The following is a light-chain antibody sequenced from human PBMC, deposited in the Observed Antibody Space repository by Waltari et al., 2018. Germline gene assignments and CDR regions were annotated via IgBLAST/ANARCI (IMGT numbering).Light chain of an antibody. CDR3: HTWGTGGDWV. V-gene: IGLV4-69*02. J-gene: IGLJ3*02. Sequence: QLVLTQSLSASASLGASVNLTCSLSSGHSNYVIAWHQQQPEKGPRYLMKVKSDGSHSKGDGIPDRFSGSSSGAERHLTISSLQSEDEADYYCHTWGTGGDWVFGGGTKLTVL. CDR1: SGHSNYV. CDR2: VKSDGSH.